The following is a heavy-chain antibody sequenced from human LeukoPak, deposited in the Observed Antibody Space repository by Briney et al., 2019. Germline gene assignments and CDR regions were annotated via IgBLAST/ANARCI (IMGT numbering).Heavy chain of an antibody. Sequence: PSETLSLTCTVSGGSISSYYWGWIRQPPGKGLEWIGSIFYSGSTYYNPSLKSRVTISVDTSKNQFSLKLISVTAADTAVYYCASYMVRGSEFDYWGQGTLVTVSS. D-gene: IGHD3-10*01. J-gene: IGHJ4*02. CDR2: IFYSGST. V-gene: IGHV4-39*01. CDR1: GGSISSYY. CDR3: ASYMVRGSEFDY.